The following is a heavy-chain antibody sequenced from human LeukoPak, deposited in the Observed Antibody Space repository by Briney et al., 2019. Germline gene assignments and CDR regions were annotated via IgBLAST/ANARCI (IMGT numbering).Heavy chain of an antibody. Sequence: GGSLRLSCAASGFTFSSYAMSWVRQAPGKGLVWVSRINGDGRITTYADSVKGRFTISRDTAKNTLCLQMNSLRAEDTAVYYCVRVDVGTDMVDIDYWGQGTLVTVSS. CDR1: GFTFSSYA. V-gene: IGHV3-74*01. J-gene: IGHJ4*02. D-gene: IGHD5-18*01. CDR3: VRVDVGTDMVDIDY. CDR2: INGDGRIT.